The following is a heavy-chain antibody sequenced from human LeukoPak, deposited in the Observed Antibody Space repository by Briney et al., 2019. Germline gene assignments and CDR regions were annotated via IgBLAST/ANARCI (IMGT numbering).Heavy chain of an antibody. Sequence: GASVKVSCKASGYTFTSYDINWVRQATGKGLEWMGWMNPNSGNTGYAQKFQGRVTMTRNTSISTAYMELSSLRSEDTAVYYGARSGYCSSTSCYHTDYWGQGTLVTVSS. CDR3: ARSGYCSSTSCYHTDY. CDR2: MNPNSGNT. D-gene: IGHD2-2*03. V-gene: IGHV1-8*01. CDR1: GYTFTSYD. J-gene: IGHJ4*02.